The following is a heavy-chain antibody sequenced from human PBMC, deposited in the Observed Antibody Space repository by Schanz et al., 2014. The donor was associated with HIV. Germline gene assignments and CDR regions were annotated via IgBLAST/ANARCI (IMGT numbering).Heavy chain of an antibody. V-gene: IGHV1-69*01. Sequence: QVPLVQSGAEVKKPGSSVNVSCKTSGGTFNNSAINWVRQAPGQGLEWMGQVIPMFGTANFAQRFQGRVTITADESTRTAYMALSSLRPEDTAMYYCARGIPDDSSGYYANFYGMDVWGQGTTVTV. D-gene: IGHD3-22*01. CDR3: ARGIPDDSSGYYANFYGMDV. J-gene: IGHJ6*02. CDR1: GGTFNNSA. CDR2: VIPMFGTA.